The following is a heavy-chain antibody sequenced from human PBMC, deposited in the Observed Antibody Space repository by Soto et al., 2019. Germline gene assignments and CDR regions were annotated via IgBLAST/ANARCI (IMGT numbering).Heavy chain of an antibody. Sequence: SVKVSFNASEGTFSSYAIIWVRQAPGQGLEWMGGIIPIFGTANYAQKFQGRVTITADESTSTAYMELSSLRSEDTAVYYCARSLGTTGTYDWFDPWGQGTLVTVSS. CDR2: IIPIFGTA. CDR1: EGTFSSYA. D-gene: IGHD1-1*01. J-gene: IGHJ5*02. V-gene: IGHV1-69*13. CDR3: ARSLGTTGTYDWFDP.